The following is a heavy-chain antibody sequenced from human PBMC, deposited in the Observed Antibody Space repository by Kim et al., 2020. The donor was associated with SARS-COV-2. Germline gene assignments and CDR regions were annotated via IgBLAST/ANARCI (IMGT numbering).Heavy chain of an antibody. CDR1: GYTFTGYY. V-gene: IGHV1-2*02. CDR2: INPNSGGT. D-gene: IGHD2-15*01. CDR3: ARDPLRRVGLNTRIY. Sequence: ASVKVSCKASGYTFTGYYMHWVRQAPGQGLEWMGWINPNSGGTNYAQKFQGRVTMTRDTSISTAYMELSRLRSDDTAVYYCARDPLRRVGLNTRIYWGQGTLVTVSS. J-gene: IGHJ4*02.